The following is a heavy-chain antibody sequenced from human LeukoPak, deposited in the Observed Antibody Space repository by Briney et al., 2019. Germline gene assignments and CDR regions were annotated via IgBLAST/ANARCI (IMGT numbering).Heavy chain of an antibody. Sequence: GGSLRLSCVASEFTFSSYWMSWVRQAPGKGLEWVASIKPDGSEKQYLDSVKGRFTNSRDNAKNSLYLQMNSLRAEDTAVYYCASEGDAYYYYMDVWGKGTTVTVSS. D-gene: IGHD3-16*01. V-gene: IGHV3-7*01. CDR2: IKPDGSEK. CDR3: ASEGDAYYYYMDV. J-gene: IGHJ6*03. CDR1: EFTFSSYW.